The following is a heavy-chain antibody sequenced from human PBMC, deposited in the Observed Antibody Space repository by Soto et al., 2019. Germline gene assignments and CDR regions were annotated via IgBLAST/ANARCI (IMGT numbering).Heavy chain of an antibody. CDR2: INHSGST. J-gene: IGHJ6*02. D-gene: IGHD5-18*01. CDR3: ARVVRYSYGKGYYYYYGMDV. CDR1: GGSFSGYY. V-gene: IGHV4-34*01. Sequence: PSETLSLTCAVYGGSFSGYYWSWIRQPPGKGLEWIGEINHSGSTNYNPSPKSRVTISVDTSKNQFSLKLSSVTAADTAVYYCARVVRYSYGKGYYYYYGMDVWGQGTTVTVSS.